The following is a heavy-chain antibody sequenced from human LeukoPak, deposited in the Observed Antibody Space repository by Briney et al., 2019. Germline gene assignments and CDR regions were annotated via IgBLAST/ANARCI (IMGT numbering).Heavy chain of an antibody. CDR2: ISYDGSNK. CDR3: ARVGELYCSSTSCYTGDAFDI. V-gene: IGHV3-30*01. CDR1: GFTFSSYA. J-gene: IGHJ3*02. Sequence: PGGSLRLSCAASGFTFSSYAMHWVRQAPGKGLEWVAVISYDGSNKYYADSVKGRFTISRGNSKNTLYLQMNSLRAEDTAVYYCARVGELYCSSTSCYTGDAFDIWGQGTMVTVSS. D-gene: IGHD2-2*02.